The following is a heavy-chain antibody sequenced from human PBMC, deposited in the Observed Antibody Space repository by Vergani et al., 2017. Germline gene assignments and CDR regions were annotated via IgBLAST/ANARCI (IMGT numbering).Heavy chain of an antibody. CDR2: IRSKADGQAT. V-gene: IGHV3-49*03. CDR1: GFTFGYYA. Sequence: EVQLLESGGDLVQPGRSLRLSCTASGFTFGYYAMDWFRQAPGQGLEWVGGIRSKADGQATIYAASVKCRFTISRDESKSIAYLQMNNLQTEDTAMYYCVRDQVTMLRGSDALDIWGQGTMVTVSS. J-gene: IGHJ3*02. D-gene: IGHD3-10*01. CDR3: VRDQVTMLRGSDALDI.